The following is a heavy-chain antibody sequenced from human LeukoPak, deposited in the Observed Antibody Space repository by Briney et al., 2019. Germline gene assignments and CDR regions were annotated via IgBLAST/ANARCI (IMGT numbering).Heavy chain of an antibody. D-gene: IGHD3-10*01. CDR3: HSAHYYYGMDV. J-gene: IGHJ6*02. CDR2: IHPNSGGT. Sequence: ASVKVSCKASGYTFTVYYMHWVRQAPGQGLEWMGRIHPNSGGTNYAQKFQGRVTLTRDTSISTAYMELSRLRSDDTAVYYCHSAHYYYGMDVWAKGPRSPSP. V-gene: IGHV1-2*06. CDR1: GYTFTVYY.